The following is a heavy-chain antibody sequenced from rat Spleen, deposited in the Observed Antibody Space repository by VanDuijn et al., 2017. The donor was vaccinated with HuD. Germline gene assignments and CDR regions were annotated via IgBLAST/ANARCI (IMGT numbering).Heavy chain of an antibody. CDR3: ARRHYGYTDYFDY. J-gene: IGHJ2*01. Sequence: EVQLVESGGGFVQPGRSLKFSCAVSGFTFSDYAMAWVRQAPKKGLEWVATITTSGDNTYFRDSVKGRFTISRDNTKSTLYLQMDSLRSEDTATYYCARRHYGYTDYFDYWGQGVMVTVSS. D-gene: IGHD1-9*01. CDR2: ITTSGDNT. CDR1: GFTFSDYA. V-gene: IGHV5-17*01.